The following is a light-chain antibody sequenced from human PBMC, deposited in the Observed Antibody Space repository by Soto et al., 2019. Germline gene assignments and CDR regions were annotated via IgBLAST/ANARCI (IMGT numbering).Light chain of an antibody. Sequence: EIVLTQSPVTLSLSPGDRATLSCGASQSVRSSYVAWYQQKAGLAPRLLIYDGSSRASGIPDRFSGSGSGTNFTLTIGRLEPEDFPVYYCQQYDNSAPLSFGGGTKVEMK. CDR3: QQYDNSAPLS. CDR2: DGS. J-gene: IGKJ4*01. V-gene: IGKV3D-20*01. CDR1: QSVRSSY.